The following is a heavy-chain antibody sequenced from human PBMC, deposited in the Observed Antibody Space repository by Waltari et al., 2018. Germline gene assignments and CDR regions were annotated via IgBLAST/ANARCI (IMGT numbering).Heavy chain of an antibody. CDR1: GGTFSSYT. CDR2: IIPILGIA. J-gene: IGHJ3*02. V-gene: IGHV1-69*02. D-gene: IGHD4-17*01. CDR3: ARAPSGILRDAFDI. Sequence: QVQLVQSGAEVKKPGSSVKVSCKASGGTFSSYTISWVRPAPGQGLEWMGRIIPILGIANYAQKFQGRVTITADKSTSTAYMELSSLRSEDTAVYYCARAPSGILRDAFDIWGQGTMVTVSS.